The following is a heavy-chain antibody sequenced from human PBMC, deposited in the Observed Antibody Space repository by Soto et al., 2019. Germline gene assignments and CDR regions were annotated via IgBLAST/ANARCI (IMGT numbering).Heavy chain of an antibody. CDR1: GFTFSSYW. V-gene: IGHV3-7*03. J-gene: IGHJ4*02. CDR3: VRVGRLGGY. CDR2: IKEDGSGK. D-gene: IGHD3-16*01. Sequence: SGGSLRLSCTASGFTFSSYWMSWVRQAPGKGLGWVANIKEDGSGKYYVDSVKGRFSISRDNARNSLYLQMNSLRVEDTAVYYCVRVGRLGGYWGQGALVTVSP.